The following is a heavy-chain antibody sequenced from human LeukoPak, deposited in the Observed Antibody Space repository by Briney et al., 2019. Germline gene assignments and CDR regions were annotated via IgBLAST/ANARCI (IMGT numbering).Heavy chain of an antibody. V-gene: IGHV3-43*01. CDR3: AKEGLTGTLHYYMDV. Sequence: PGGSLRLSCAASGFTFDDYTMHWVRQAPGKGMEWVSLISWDGGSTYYADSVKGRFTISRDNSKNSLYLQMNSLRTEDTALYYCAKEGLTGTLHYYMDVWGKGTSVTVYS. CDR1: GFTFDDYT. J-gene: IGHJ6*03. D-gene: IGHD1-7*01. CDR2: ISWDGGST.